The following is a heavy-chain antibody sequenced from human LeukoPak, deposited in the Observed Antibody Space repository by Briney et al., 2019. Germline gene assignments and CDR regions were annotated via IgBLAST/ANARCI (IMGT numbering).Heavy chain of an antibody. Sequence: ASVKVSCKASGYTFTSYGISWVRQAPGQGLEWMGWISAYNGNTNYAQKLQGRVTMTADTSTSTAYMELRSLRSDDTAVYYCARKYCSGGSCYLDWFDPWGQGTLVNVSS. V-gene: IGHV1-18*01. CDR3: ARKYCSGGSCYLDWFDP. J-gene: IGHJ5*02. CDR1: GYTFTSYG. CDR2: ISAYNGNT. D-gene: IGHD2-15*01.